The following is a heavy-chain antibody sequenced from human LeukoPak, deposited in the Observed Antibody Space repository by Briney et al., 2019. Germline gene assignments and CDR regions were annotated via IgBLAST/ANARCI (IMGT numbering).Heavy chain of an antibody. CDR1: EFTFSRYA. D-gene: IGHD5-18*01. J-gene: IGHJ4*02. V-gene: IGHV3-21*04. Sequence: GGSLRLSCAAPEFTFSRYAMTWVRQAPGKGLEWVSSITSRDGRTSYADSVKGRFTVSRDNAKNSLYLQMNSLRAEDTAVYYCARDGDTSYTDYWGQGTLVTVSS. CDR2: ITSRDGRT. CDR3: ARDGDTSYTDY.